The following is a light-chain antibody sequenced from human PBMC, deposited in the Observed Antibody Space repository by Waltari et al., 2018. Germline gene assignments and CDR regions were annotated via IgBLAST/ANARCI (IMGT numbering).Light chain of an antibody. V-gene: IGLV3-25*03. CDR1: ALPKQY. J-gene: IGLJ2*01. Sequence: SYELTQPPSVSVSPGQTARITCSGDALPKQYAYWYQQKPGQAPVLVIYKDSERPSGIPGRFSGSSSGTTVTLTISGVQAEDAADYYCQSADSSGSYVVFGGGTKLTVL. CDR3: QSADSSGSYVV. CDR2: KDS.